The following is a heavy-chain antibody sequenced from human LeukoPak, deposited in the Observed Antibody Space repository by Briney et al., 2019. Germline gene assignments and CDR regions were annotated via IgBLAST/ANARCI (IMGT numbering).Heavy chain of an antibody. D-gene: IGHD2-2*01. CDR1: GFTFSSYA. J-gene: IGHJ6*03. CDR3: AKWGSSTSTYYYYYYMDV. V-gene: IGHV3-23*01. CDR2: ISGSGGST. Sequence: GGSLRLSCAASGFTFSSYAMSWVRQAPGKGLEWVSAISGSGGSTYYADSVKGRFTISRDNSKNTLYLQMNSLRAEDTAVYYCAKWGSSTSTYYYYYYMDVWGKGTTVTVSS.